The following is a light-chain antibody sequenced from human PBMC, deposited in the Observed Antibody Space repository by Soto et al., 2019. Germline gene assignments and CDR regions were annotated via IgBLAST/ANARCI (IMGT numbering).Light chain of an antibody. J-gene: IGKJ5*01. Sequence: DIQMTQSPSSLSASVGDRVTITRRANQSISDYLNWYQQKPGKAPKFLIYASSSLQSGVPSRFRGSGSGTHFTLTISSLQPEDFATYYCQQSYSTPTITFGQGTRLEIK. CDR1: QSISDY. CDR2: ASS. CDR3: QQSYSTPTIT. V-gene: IGKV1-39*01.